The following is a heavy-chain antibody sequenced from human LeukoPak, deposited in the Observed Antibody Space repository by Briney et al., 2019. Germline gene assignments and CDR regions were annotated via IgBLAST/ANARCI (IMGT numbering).Heavy chain of an antibody. V-gene: IGHV3-21*01. Sequence: GGSLRLSCAASGFTFSSYAMSWVRQAPGKGLEWVSSISSSSSYIYYAVSVKGRFTISRDNAKNSLYLQMNSLRAEDTAVYYCARASMITFGGVIVYWGQGTLVTVSS. CDR3: ARASMITFGGVIVY. D-gene: IGHD3-16*02. J-gene: IGHJ4*02. CDR1: GFTFSSYA. CDR2: ISSSSSYI.